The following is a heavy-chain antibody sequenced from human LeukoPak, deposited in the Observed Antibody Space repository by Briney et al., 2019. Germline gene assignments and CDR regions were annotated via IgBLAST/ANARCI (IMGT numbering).Heavy chain of an antibody. J-gene: IGHJ4*02. V-gene: IGHV3-74*01. Sequence: GGSLRLSCAASGFTFSGYWMHWVRQVPGKGLVWVSRINDDGRYTVYADSVKGRFTISRDNSKNTLYLQMDSLRAEDTAVYYCARGGPYGDYGKLDYWGQGTLVTVSS. D-gene: IGHD4-17*01. CDR3: ARGGPYGDYGKLDY. CDR1: GFTFSGYW. CDR2: INDDGRYT.